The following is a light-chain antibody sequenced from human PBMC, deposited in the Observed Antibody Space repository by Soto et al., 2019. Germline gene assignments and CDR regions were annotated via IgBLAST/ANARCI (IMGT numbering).Light chain of an antibody. Sequence: QSFLTQPPSVSGAPGQRVTISCTGSSSNIGTQTVHWYQHLPGAAPKVLIYANNNRPSGVPDRFSVSKSGTSASLAITGLQAEDEADYYCQSYDSNLNGLYVFGTGTKSPS. CDR3: QSYDSNLNGLYV. CDR1: SSNIGTQT. V-gene: IGLV1-40*01. CDR2: ANN. J-gene: IGLJ1*01.